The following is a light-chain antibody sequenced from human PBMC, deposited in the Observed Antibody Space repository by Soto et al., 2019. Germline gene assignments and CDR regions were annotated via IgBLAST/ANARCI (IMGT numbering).Light chain of an antibody. J-gene: IGLJ3*02. CDR2: EAS. V-gene: IGLV2-23*01. Sequence: QSALTQPASVSGSLGQSITISCTGTSSDVGSYNFVSWYQHHPGKAPKLLIYEASKRPSGVSNRFSGSKSGNTASLTISGHQAEDEGDYYCCSFAGRMTWVFGGRTKLTVL. CDR1: SSDVGSYNF. CDR3: CSFAGRMTWV.